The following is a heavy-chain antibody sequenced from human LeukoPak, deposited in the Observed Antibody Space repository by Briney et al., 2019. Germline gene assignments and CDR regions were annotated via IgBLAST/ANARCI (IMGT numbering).Heavy chain of an antibody. CDR2: TYYRSKWYN. Sequence: SQTLSLTCAISGDSVSSNSAAWNWIRQSPSRGLEWLGRTYYRSKWYNDYAVSVKSRITINPDTSKNQFSLQLNPVTPEDTAVYYCARDKGRGTMIVVDSPYFDYWGQGTLVTVSS. J-gene: IGHJ4*02. CDR1: GDSVSSNSAA. V-gene: IGHV6-1*01. CDR3: ARDKGRGTMIVVDSPYFDY. D-gene: IGHD3-22*01.